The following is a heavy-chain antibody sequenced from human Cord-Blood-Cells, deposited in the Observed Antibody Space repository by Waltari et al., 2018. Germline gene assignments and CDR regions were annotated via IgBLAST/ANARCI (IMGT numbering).Heavy chain of an antibody. Sequence: EVQLVESGGGLVQPGRSLRLSCAASGFTFADYAMHWVRPAPGKGLEWVSGISWNSGSIGYADSVKGRFTISRDNAKNSLYLQMNSLRAEDMALYYCAKGFGELLPDAFDIWGQGTMVTVSS. CDR1: GFTFADYA. CDR3: AKGFGELLPDAFDI. J-gene: IGHJ3*02. V-gene: IGHV3-9*03. CDR2: ISWNSGSI. D-gene: IGHD3-10*01.